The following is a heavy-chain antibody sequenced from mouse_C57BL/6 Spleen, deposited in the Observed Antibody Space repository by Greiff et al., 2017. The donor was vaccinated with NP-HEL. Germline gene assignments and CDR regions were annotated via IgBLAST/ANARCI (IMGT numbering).Heavy chain of an antibody. CDR3: AKYYGSSYDAMDY. Sequence: EVQGVESGGGLVKPGGSLKLSCAASGFTFSDYGMHWVRQAPEKGLEWVAYISSGSSTIYYADTVKGRFTISRDNAKNTLFLQMTSLRSEDTAMFYCAKYYGSSYDAMDYWGQGTSVTVSS. V-gene: IGHV5-17*01. CDR1: GFTFSDYG. D-gene: IGHD1-1*01. J-gene: IGHJ4*01. CDR2: ISSGSSTI.